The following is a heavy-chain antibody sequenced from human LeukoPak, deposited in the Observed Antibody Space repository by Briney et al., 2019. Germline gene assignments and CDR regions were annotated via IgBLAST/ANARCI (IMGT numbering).Heavy chain of an antibody. D-gene: IGHD5-18*01. CDR3: ARGYSYGRKVGAFDI. V-gene: IGHV4-59*01. CDR2: IYYSGST. Sequence: SETLSLTCTVSGGSISNKYWSWIRQPPGKGLEWIGYIYYSGSTNYNPSLKSRVTILVDTSKNQFSLKLSSVTAADTAVYFCARGYSYGRKVGAFDIWGQGTMVTVSS. J-gene: IGHJ3*02. CDR1: GGSISNKY.